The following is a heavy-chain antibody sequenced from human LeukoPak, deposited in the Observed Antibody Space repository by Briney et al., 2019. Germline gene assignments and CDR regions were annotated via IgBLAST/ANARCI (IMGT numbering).Heavy chain of an antibody. D-gene: IGHD3-10*01. CDR3: AKDRYSSTFGESDY. Sequence: SGRSLGLSCAASGFTFSSYGMHWVRQAPGKGLEWVAVISYDGSNKYYADSVKGRFTISRDNSKNTLYLQMNSLRAEDTAVYYCAKDRYSSTFGESDYWGQETLVTVSS. CDR2: ISYDGSNK. V-gene: IGHV3-30*18. J-gene: IGHJ4*02. CDR1: GFTFSSYG.